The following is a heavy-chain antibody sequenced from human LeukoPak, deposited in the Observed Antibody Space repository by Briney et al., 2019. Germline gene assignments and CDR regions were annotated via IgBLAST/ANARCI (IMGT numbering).Heavy chain of an antibody. J-gene: IGHJ4*02. CDR1: GYSLSELL. CDR2: IDHENGEE. Sequence: ASVKVSCKVSGYSLSELLIHWVRQPLGKGLEWMAGIDHENGEEVSAQNFQGRVTVAKDTSTDTAYMELSGLKSDDSAIYYCATEGDYSLDYWDQGTLVIVSS. D-gene: IGHD2-15*01. V-gene: IGHV1-24*01. CDR3: ATEGDYSLDY.